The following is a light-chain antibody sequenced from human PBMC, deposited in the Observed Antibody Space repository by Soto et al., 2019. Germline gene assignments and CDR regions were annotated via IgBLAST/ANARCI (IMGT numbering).Light chain of an antibody. CDR3: QQYDNFPRAIN. CDR2: DAS. CDR1: QDISNY. Sequence: DIQITQSPSSLSASVGDRVTIACQAIQDISNYLHWYPQKPGKAPKLLIYDASNLETGVPSRFSGSGSGTDFTFTISSLQPEDIATYYCQQYDNFPRAINFGQGRRLE. J-gene: IGKJ5*01. V-gene: IGKV1-33*01.